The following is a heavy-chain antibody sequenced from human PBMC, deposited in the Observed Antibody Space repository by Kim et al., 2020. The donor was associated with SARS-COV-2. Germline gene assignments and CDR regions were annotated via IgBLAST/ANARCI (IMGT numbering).Heavy chain of an antibody. Sequence: SETLSLTCAVYNGSFSDDYWSWIRQLPGKGLEWLGEVHHSGTTNYNPSLKSRLTISMDRSKNQFSLQLTSVTAADTAVYFCARGPPRLYSSAWYEGPSLDHWGQGIRVTVSS. D-gene: IGHD6-19*01. V-gene: IGHV4-34*01. CDR3: ARGPPRLYSSAWYEGPSLDH. CDR2: VHHSGTT. J-gene: IGHJ5*02. CDR1: NGSFSDDY.